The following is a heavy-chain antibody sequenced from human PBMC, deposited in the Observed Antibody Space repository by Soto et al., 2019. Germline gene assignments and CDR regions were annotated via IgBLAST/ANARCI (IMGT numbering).Heavy chain of an antibody. CDR1: GFSLSTRGVG. J-gene: IGHJ4*02. CDR2: IYWDDK. CDR3: VHTRSWIYFDS. Sequence: SGPTLVNPTQTLTLTCTFSGFSLSTRGVGVGWIRQPPGKALEWLALIYWDDKRYSPSLQSRLTITKDTSKNQVVLTMTNMDPVDTATYCCVHTRSWIYFDSWGQGTLLTVSS. D-gene: IGHD2-2*03. V-gene: IGHV2-5*01.